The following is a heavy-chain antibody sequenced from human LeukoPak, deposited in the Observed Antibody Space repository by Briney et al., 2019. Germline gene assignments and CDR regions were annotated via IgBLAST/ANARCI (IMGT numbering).Heavy chain of an antibody. J-gene: IGHJ3*02. D-gene: IGHD3-22*01. V-gene: IGHV1-18*01. Sequence: ASVKVSCKASGYTFTNYGISWVRQAPGQGLEWMGWISAYNGNKNYAQKLQGRVTMTTDTSTSTAYMELSRLRSDGTAVYYCARDRGGYLDAFDIWGQGTMVTVSS. CDR1: GYTFTNYG. CDR3: ARDRGGYLDAFDI. CDR2: ISAYNGNK.